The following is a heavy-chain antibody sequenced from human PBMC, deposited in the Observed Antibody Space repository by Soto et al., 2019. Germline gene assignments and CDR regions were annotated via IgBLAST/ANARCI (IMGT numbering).Heavy chain of an antibody. D-gene: IGHD6-6*01. CDR2: MSYDGSNK. CDR1: GFTFSSYG. V-gene: IGHV3-30*18. J-gene: IGHJ6*02. CDR3: AKEYSSFQQEPYGMDV. Sequence: QVQLVESGGGVVQPGRSLRLSCAASGFTFSSYGMHWVRQAPGKGLEWVAVMSYDGSNKYYADSVKGRFTISRDNSKNTLYLQMNSLRAEDTAVYYCAKEYSSFQQEPYGMDVWGQGTTVTVSS.